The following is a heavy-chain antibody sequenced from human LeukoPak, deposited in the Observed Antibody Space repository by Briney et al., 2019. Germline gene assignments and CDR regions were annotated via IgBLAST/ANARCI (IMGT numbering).Heavy chain of an antibody. Sequence: GGSLRLSCAASGFPFSRYWLSWVRQAPGKGLEWVANIKQDGSEKYYVDSVKGRFTISRDNAKNSLYLQMNSLRVEDTAVYYCAREWELDPWGQGTLVTVSS. V-gene: IGHV3-7*05. D-gene: IGHD1-26*01. J-gene: IGHJ5*02. CDR2: IKQDGSEK. CDR1: GFPFSRYW. CDR3: AREWELDP.